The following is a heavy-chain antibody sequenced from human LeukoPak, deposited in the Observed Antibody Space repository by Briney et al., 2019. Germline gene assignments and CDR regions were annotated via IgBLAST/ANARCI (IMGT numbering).Heavy chain of an antibody. J-gene: IGHJ4*02. Sequence: SETLSLTCAVYGGSFSGYYWSWIRQPPGKGLEWIGEINHSGSTNYNPSLKSRVTISVDTSKNQFSLKLSSVTAADTAVYYCARFRPVYDSSGYHYVSYFDYWGQGTLVTVSS. D-gene: IGHD3-22*01. CDR1: GGSFSGYY. CDR3: ARFRPVYDSSGYHYVSYFDY. V-gene: IGHV4-34*01. CDR2: INHSGST.